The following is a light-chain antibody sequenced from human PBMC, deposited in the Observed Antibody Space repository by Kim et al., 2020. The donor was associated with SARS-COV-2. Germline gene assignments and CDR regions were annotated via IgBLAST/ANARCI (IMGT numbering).Light chain of an antibody. V-gene: IGKV1-8*01. CDR1: QGVGTY. CDR2: AAS. CDR3: QQYYSQST. Sequence: AIRITQSPSSLSASTGDRVTITCRASQGVGTYLAWFQQSPGKAPRLLIFAASTLQSGVPARFSGSGSGTDFTLTISYLQSEDFATYYCQQYYSQSTFGQGTKVDIK. J-gene: IGKJ1*01.